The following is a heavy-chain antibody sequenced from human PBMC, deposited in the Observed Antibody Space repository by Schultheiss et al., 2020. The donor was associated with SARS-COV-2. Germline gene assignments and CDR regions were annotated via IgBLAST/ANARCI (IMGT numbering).Heavy chain of an antibody. CDR1: GFTFSSYA. J-gene: IGHJ5*02. CDR3: ATFPYYYDSSGSNWFDP. D-gene: IGHD3-22*01. CDR2: ISYDGSNK. Sequence: GGSLRLSCAASGFTFSSYAMHWVRQAPGKGLEWVAVISYDGSNKYYADSVKGRFTIPRDNSKNTLYLQMNSLRAGDTAVYYCATFPYYYDSSGSNWFDPWGQGTLVTVSS. V-gene: IGHV3-30*04.